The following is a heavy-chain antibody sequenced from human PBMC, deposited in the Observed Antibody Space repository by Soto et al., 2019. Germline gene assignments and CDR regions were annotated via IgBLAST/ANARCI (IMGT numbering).Heavy chain of an antibody. CDR3: ARARDYYCSGGSCYVCDY. CDR1: GYTFTSYD. D-gene: IGHD2-15*01. V-gene: IGHV1-8*01. CDR2: MNPNSGNT. J-gene: IGHJ4*02. Sequence: ASVKVSCKASGYTFTSYDINWVRQATGQGLEWMGWMNPNSGNTGYAQKFQGRVTMTRNTSISTAYMELSSLRSEDTAVYYCARARDYYCSGGSCYVCDYWGQGTLVTVSS.